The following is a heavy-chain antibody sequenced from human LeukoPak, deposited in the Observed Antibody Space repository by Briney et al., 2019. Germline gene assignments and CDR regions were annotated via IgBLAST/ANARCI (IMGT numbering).Heavy chain of an antibody. J-gene: IGHJ4*02. Sequence: ASVKVSCKASGGTFSSYAISWVRQAPGQGLEWMGWISAYNGNTNYAQKLQGRVTMTTDTSTSTAYMELRSLRSDDTAVYYCAREGSDNFWSGYYLDYWGQGTLVTVSS. V-gene: IGHV1-18*01. CDR1: GGTFSSYA. D-gene: IGHD3-3*01. CDR3: AREGSDNFWSGYYLDY. CDR2: ISAYNGNT.